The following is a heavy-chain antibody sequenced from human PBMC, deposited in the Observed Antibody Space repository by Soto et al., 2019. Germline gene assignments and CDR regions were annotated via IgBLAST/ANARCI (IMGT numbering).Heavy chain of an antibody. CDR1: GYTFTNYD. D-gene: IGHD6-19*01. CDR2: RDANSGNT. Sequence: QVQLVQSGAEVKKPGASVKVSCKASGYTFTNYDINWVRQAPGQGLEWMGWRDANSGNTDYAQKFQGRVTITRNTSISTAYLELSSLSSEDTAVYYCARGRGWRDYWGQGTLVTVSS. V-gene: IGHV1-8*01. CDR3: ARGRGWRDY. J-gene: IGHJ4*02.